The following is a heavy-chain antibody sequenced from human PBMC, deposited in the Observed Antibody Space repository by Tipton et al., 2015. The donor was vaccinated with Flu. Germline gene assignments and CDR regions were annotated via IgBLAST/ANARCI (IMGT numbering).Heavy chain of an antibody. CDR3: ARGTTIHAWHFDL. CDR2: INNSGDS. CDR1: GDSITSYY. J-gene: IGHJ2*01. V-gene: IGHV4-59*12. D-gene: IGHD3-3*01. Sequence: LRLSCIVSGDSITSYYWSWIRQPPGKRPEWIGYINNSGDSHYNPSLKSRVSMSVATSKNQLSLNLSSVTAADTAVYYCARGTTIHAWHFDLWGPGTLVTVSS.